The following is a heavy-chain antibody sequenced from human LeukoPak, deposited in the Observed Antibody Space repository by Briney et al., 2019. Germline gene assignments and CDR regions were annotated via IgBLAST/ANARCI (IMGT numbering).Heavy chain of an antibody. CDR2: INQDGSDK. D-gene: IGHD3-16*02. J-gene: IGHJ1*01. Sequence: GGSLRLSCAASGFTFSSYGMNWVRQAPGKGLEWVADINQDGSDKHYVDSVKGRFTISRDNAESSLYLQVNSLRAEDTAVYYCVRDPRSFHFWGQGTLVTVSS. CDR3: VRDPRSFHF. V-gene: IGHV3-7*01. CDR1: GFTFSSYG.